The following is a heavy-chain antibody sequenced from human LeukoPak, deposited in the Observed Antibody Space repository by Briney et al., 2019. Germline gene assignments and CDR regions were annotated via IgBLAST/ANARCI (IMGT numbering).Heavy chain of an antibody. CDR1: GGSVSSSSYY. J-gene: IGHJ4*02. CDR3: ARGRSHYYDSSGYYYVFDY. Sequence: SETLSLTCTVSGGSVSSSSYYWGWIRQPPGKGLEWIGSIYYSGSTYYNPSLKSRVTISVDTSKNQFSLKLSSVTAADTAVYYCARGRSHYYDSSGYYYVFDYWGQGTLVTVSS. V-gene: IGHV4-39*01. D-gene: IGHD3-22*01. CDR2: IYYSGST.